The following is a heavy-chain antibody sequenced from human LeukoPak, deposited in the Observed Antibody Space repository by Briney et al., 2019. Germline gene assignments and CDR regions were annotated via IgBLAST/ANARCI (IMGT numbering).Heavy chain of an antibody. CDR2: IYYSGST. D-gene: IGHD2-21*02. Sequence: LSETLSLTCTVSGGSISSGDYYWSWIRQPPGKGLEWIGYIYYSGSTYYNPSLKSRVTISVDTSKNQFSLKLSSVTAADTAVYYCARVSPYCGGDCYPAEAFDIWGQGTMVTVSS. J-gene: IGHJ3*02. V-gene: IGHV4-30-4*01. CDR3: ARVSPYCGGDCYPAEAFDI. CDR1: GGSISSGDYY.